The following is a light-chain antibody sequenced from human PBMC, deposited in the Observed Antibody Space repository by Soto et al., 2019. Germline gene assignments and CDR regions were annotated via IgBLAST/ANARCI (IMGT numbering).Light chain of an antibody. J-gene: IGKJ3*01. CDR2: LGS. CDR3: MQDLQNPLN. CDR1: QSLLHSNGYNY. Sequence: DRLITRSPVSRPFTPGEPAAISCRSSQSLLHSNGYNYLDWYLQKPGQSPQLLIYLGSNRASGVPDRFSGSGSGTDFTLKIRRVEAEDVGLYSCMQDLQNPLNFGTGTXVEIK. V-gene: IGKV2-28*01.